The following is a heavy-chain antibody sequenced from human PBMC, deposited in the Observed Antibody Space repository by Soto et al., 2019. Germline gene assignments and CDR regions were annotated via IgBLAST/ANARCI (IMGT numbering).Heavy chain of an antibody. D-gene: IGHD2-2*01. Sequence: SETLCVTWTVAGGSISGHDCSWIRQPPGKGLEWIGYIYYSGSTNYNPSLKSRVTISVDTPKNQFSLKLSSVTAADTAVYYCARYCISTSCRQNYYYYGMDVWGQGTTVTVSS. CDR1: GGSISGHD. CDR2: IYYSGST. CDR3: ARYCISTSCRQNYYYYGMDV. J-gene: IGHJ6*02. V-gene: IGHV4-59*11.